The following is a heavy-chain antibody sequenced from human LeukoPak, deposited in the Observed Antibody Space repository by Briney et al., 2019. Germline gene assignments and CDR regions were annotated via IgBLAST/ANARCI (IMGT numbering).Heavy chain of an antibody. V-gene: IGHV4-59*01. D-gene: IGHD2-2*01. CDR1: GGSISSYY. Sequence: SETLSLTCTVSGGSISSYYWSWIRQPPGKGLEWIGYIYYSGSTNYNPSLKSRVTISVDTSKNQFSLKLSSVTAADTAVYYCASTLGYCSSTSCYGRGGDYYYGMDVWGQGTTVTVSS. CDR2: IYYSGST. CDR3: ASTLGYCSSTSCYGRGGDYYYGMDV. J-gene: IGHJ6*02.